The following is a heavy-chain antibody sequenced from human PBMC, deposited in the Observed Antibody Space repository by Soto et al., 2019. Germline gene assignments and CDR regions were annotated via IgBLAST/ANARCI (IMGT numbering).Heavy chain of an antibody. D-gene: IGHD2-15*01. CDR3: APLSVSLSGPYGIHV. Sequence: SETLSLTCSVPGYSVTSSDYYWAWIRQPPGKGLEWIGSMFYSGLTYYNPSLKSRVTLSVDTSKNQFSVRLNSVTAADTAVYYCAPLSVSLSGPYGIHVWGQGTTVTV. CDR1: GYSVTSSDYY. V-gene: IGHV4-39*01. J-gene: IGHJ6*02. CDR2: MFYSGLT.